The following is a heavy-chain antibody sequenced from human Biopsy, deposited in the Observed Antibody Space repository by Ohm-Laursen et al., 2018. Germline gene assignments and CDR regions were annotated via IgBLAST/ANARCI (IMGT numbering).Heavy chain of an antibody. CDR3: AGVVLGPTNDAFDL. J-gene: IGHJ3*01. CDR2: IYPGGST. CDR1: GDSISSYY. V-gene: IGHV4-4*07. D-gene: IGHD3-22*01. Sequence: SETLSLTCTVSGDSISSYYWSWIRQPAGKGLEWIGRIYPGGSTNYNPSPKSRVTMSVDTSKKQLSLRLRSVTAADTAMYYCAGVVLGPTNDAFDLWGQGTMVVVSS.